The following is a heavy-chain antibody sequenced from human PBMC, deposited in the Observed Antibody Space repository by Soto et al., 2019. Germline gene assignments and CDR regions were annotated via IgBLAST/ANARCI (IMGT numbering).Heavy chain of an antibody. CDR1: GGSISSYY. CDR2: IYYSGST. V-gene: IGHV4-59*01. Sequence: SETLSLTCTVSGGSISSYYWSRIRQPPGKGLEWIGYIYYSGSTNYNPSLKSRVTISVDTSKNQFSLKLSSVTAADTAVYYCARSAPPRGYSSSFPSFDYWGQGTLVTVSS. D-gene: IGHD6-13*01. CDR3: ARSAPPRGYSSSFPSFDY. J-gene: IGHJ4*02.